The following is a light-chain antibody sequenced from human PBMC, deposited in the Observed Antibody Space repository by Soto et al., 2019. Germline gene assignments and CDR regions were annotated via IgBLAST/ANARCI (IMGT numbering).Light chain of an antibody. Sequence: EIVLTQSPGSLSLSPRERATLSCRASQSVTSSHLAWYQQKPGQAPRLLIYGASRRATGIPDRFSGSGSGTDFTLTISRLEPEDSAMYYCQHYGSSTSTFGQGTKVEIK. V-gene: IGKV3-20*01. CDR2: GAS. CDR1: QSVTSSH. J-gene: IGKJ2*01. CDR3: QHYGSSTST.